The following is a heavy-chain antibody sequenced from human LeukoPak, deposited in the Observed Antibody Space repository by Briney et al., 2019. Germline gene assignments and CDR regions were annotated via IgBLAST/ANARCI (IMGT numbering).Heavy chain of an antibody. CDR2: INPNSGGT. Sequence: ASVKVSCKASGYTFTGYYMHWVRQAPGQGLEWMGWINPNSGGTNYAQKFQGRVTMTRDTSISTAYMELSRLRSDDTAVYYCARPLCDFWSGYLYYWGQGTLVTVSS. CDR3: ARPLCDFWSGYLYY. V-gene: IGHV1-2*02. D-gene: IGHD3-3*01. CDR1: GYTFTGYY. J-gene: IGHJ4*02.